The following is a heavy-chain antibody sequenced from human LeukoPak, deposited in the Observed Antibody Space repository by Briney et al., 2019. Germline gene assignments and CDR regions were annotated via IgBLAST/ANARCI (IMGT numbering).Heavy chain of an antibody. D-gene: IGHD2-2*02. CDR3: ARDPFVVVVPAAIRDWFDP. CDR1: GFTVSSNY. CDR2: IYSCGST. Sequence: GGSPRLSCAASGFTVSSNYMSWVRQAPGKGLEWVSVIYSCGSTYYADSVKGRFTISRDNSKNTLYLQMNSLRAEDTAVYYCARDPFVVVVPAAIRDWFDPWGQGTLVTVSS. V-gene: IGHV3-66*01. J-gene: IGHJ5*02.